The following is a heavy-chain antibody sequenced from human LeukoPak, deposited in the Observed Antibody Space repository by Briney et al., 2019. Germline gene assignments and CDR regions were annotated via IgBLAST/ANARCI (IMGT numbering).Heavy chain of an antibody. Sequence: ASVKVSCKASGYTFTGYYMHWVRQAPGQGLEWMGWINPNSGGTNYAQKFQGRVTMTRDTSISTAYMELSRLRSDDTAVYYCARDLMRITMVRGAFDIWGQGTMVTVSS. CDR2: INPNSGGT. CDR1: GYTFTGYY. J-gene: IGHJ3*02. D-gene: IGHD3-10*01. V-gene: IGHV1-2*02. CDR3: ARDLMRITMVRGAFDI.